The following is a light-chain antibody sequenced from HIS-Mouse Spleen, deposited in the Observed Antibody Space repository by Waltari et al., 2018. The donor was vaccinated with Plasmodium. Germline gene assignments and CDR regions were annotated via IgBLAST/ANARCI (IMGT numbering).Light chain of an antibody. J-gene: IGKJ1*01. CDR3: QQYNNWPRGT. CDR2: GAS. V-gene: IGKV3-15*01. CDR1: QSVSSN. Sequence: EIVMTQSPATLSVSPGERATLSCRASQSVSSNLAWYQQKPGQAPRPLIYGASTRATAIPARFSGSGSGTEFTLTISSMQSEDFAVYYCQQYNNWPRGTFGQGTKVEIK.